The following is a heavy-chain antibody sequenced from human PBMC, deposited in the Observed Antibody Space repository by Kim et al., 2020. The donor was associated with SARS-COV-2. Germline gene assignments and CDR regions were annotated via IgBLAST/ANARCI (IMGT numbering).Heavy chain of an antibody. J-gene: IGHJ5*02. CDR3: ARDGRWGTVTTGWFDP. D-gene: IGHD4-17*01. Sequence: SETLSLTCTVSGGSISSSSYYWGWIRQPPGKGLEWIGSIYYSGSTYYNPSLKSRVTISVDTSKNQFSLKLSSVTAADTAVYYCARDGRWGTVTTGWFDPWGQGTLVTVSS. CDR2: IYYSGST. CDR1: GGSISSSSYY. V-gene: IGHV4-39*07.